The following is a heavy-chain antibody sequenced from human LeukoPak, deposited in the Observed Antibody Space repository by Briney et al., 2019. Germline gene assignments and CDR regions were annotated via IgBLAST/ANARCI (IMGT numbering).Heavy chain of an antibody. D-gene: IGHD4-17*01. CDR3: ARVGDYAEDAFDI. CDR2: IYYSGST. V-gene: IGHV4-39*07. Sequence: MTSETLSLTCTVSGGSISSSSYYWGWIRQPPGKGLEWIGSIYYSGSTYYNPSLKSRVTISVDTSKNQFSLKLSSVTAADTAVYYCARVGDYAEDAFDIWGQGTMVSVCS. J-gene: IGHJ3*02. CDR1: GGSISSSSYY.